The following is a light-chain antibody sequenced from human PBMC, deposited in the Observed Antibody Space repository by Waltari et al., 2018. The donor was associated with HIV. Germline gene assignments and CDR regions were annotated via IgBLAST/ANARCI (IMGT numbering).Light chain of an antibody. CDR1: QSIDDK. CDR3: QQYKNWPPLT. CDR2: AAS. J-gene: IGKJ1*01. V-gene: IGKV3-15*01. Sequence: ETVMTQSPGTLSASPGATVTLSCTASQSIDDKLAWYQQKPGQSPRLLIYAASTGATGVPGRFSGSGSGTQFTLTISNLQSEDSAVYYCQQYKNWPPLTFGQGTKVEIK.